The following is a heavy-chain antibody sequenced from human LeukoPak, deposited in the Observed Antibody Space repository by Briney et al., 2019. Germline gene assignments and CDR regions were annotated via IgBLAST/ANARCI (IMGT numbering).Heavy chain of an antibody. CDR2: ISFDGSNK. Sequence: GGSLRLSCAASGFTFSSYAMHWVRQAPGKGLEWVTIISFDGSNKYYADSVKGRFTISRDNSKNTLYLQMKSLRAEDTAVYYCAKGGGYEAQYYYYYLDVWGKGTTVTISS. V-gene: IGHV3-30*04. D-gene: IGHD5-12*01. CDR1: GFTFSSYA. CDR3: AKGGGYEAQYYYYYLDV. J-gene: IGHJ6*03.